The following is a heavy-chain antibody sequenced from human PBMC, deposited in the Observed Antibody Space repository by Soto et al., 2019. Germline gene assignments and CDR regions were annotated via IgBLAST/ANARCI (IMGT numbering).Heavy chain of an antibody. CDR2: ISSNGGST. Sequence: PGGSLRLSCSASGFTFSSYAMHWVRQAPGKGLEYVSAISSNGGSTYYADSVKGRFTISRDNSKNTLYLQMSSLRAEDTAVYYCQFLVQMVYASQGPPGKGYGRDVGAQGTTFTVSS. V-gene: IGHV3-64D*08. D-gene: IGHD2-8*01. J-gene: IGHJ6*02. CDR3: QFLVQMVYASQGPPGKGYGRDV. CDR1: GFTFSSYA.